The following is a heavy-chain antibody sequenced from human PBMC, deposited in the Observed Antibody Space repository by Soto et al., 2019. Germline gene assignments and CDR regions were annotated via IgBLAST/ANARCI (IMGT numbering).Heavy chain of an antibody. CDR2: IIPIFGTA. J-gene: IGHJ6*02. V-gene: IGHV1-69*13. Sequence: AASVKVSCKASGGTFSSYAISWVRQAPGQGLEWMGGIIPIFGTANYAQKFQGRVTITADESTSTAYMELSSLRSEDTAVYYCASRLETGIAVAGPIYYYYGMDVWGQGTTVTVS. D-gene: IGHD6-19*01. CDR3: ASRLETGIAVAGPIYYYYGMDV. CDR1: GGTFSSYA.